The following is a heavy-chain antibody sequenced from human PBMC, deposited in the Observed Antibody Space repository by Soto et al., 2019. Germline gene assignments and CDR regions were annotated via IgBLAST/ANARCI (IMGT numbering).Heavy chain of an antibody. V-gene: IGHV3-30*18. CDR3: AKEQSSGFYRVVDY. Sequence: QVQVVESGGGVVQPGRSLRLSCAASGFTLSCCGMHWVRQAPGKGLEWVGVITYDGSEIHYGDSVKGRFTISRDSSENTVYLQMNSLRAEDSAVYYCAKEQSSGFYRVVDYWGQGTLVTVSP. D-gene: IGHD6-19*01. CDR1: GFTLSCCG. CDR2: ITYDGSEI. J-gene: IGHJ4*02.